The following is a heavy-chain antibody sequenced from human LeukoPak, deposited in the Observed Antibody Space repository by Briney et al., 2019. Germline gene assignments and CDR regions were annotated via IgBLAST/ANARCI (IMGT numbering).Heavy chain of an antibody. CDR2: ISTGSSYI. D-gene: IGHD5-24*01. CDR3: ASGERWLHY. V-gene: IGHV3-21*01. J-gene: IGHJ4*02. Sequence: GGSLRLSCAASGFTFSSYTMNWVRQAPRKGLEWVSSISTGSSYIYYADSVKGRFTVSRDNAKNSLFLQMNSLRAEDTAVYYCASGERWLHYWGQGTLVTVSS. CDR1: GFTFSSYT.